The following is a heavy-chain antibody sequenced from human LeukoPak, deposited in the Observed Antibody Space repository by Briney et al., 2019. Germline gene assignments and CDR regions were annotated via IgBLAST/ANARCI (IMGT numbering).Heavy chain of an antibody. CDR3: ARDERDTYISSWFY. J-gene: IGHJ4*02. D-gene: IGHD6-13*01. CDR2: ISSSSSYI. CDR1: GFTFSSYS. Sequence: GGSLRLSCAASGFTFSSYSMNWVRQAPGKGLEWVSSISSSSSYIYYADSVKGRFTISRDNAKNSLYLQMNSLRAEDTAVYYCARDERDTYISSWFYWGQGTLVTVSS. V-gene: IGHV3-21*01.